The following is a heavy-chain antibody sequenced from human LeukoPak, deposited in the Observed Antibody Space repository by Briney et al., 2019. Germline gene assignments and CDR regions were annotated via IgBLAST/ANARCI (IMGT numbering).Heavy chain of an antibody. Sequence: ASVKASCKASGYTFTGYYMHWVRQAPGKGLEWMGGFDREDGETNYAQKFQGRVTMTEDTSTDTAYMELSSLRSEDTALYYCASDVRRYSYGGFDYWGQGTLVTVSS. D-gene: IGHD5-18*01. CDR1: GYTFTGYY. CDR2: FDREDGET. CDR3: ASDVRRYSYGGFDY. V-gene: IGHV1-24*01. J-gene: IGHJ4*02.